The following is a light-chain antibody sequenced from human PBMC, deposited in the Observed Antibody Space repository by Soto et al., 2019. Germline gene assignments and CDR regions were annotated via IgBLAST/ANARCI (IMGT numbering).Light chain of an antibody. J-gene: IGKJ5*01. V-gene: IGKV3-20*01. CDR3: QQHDNLPPIT. CDR2: GAS. CDR1: RSVSGNY. Sequence: EIVLPPSPGTLSLSPGERAPLSGRARRSVSGNYLAWYPTKPGQGPRLLIYGASNRATGIPDRFSGSGSGTDFTLTISSLQPEDFAVYYCQQHDNLPPITCGQGKRLEIK.